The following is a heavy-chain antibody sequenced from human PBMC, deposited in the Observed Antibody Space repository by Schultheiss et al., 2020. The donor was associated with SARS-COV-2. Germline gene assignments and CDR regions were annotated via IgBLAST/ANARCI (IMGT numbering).Heavy chain of an antibody. Sequence: GESLKISCAASGFTFSSYGMHWVRQAPGKGLEWVAVISYDGSKKYYADSVKGRFTISRDNSKNTLYLQMNSLRAEDTAAYYCARGGWCSSTSCYFDYWGQGTLVTVSS. J-gene: IGHJ4*02. CDR1: GFTFSSYG. D-gene: IGHD2-2*01. CDR3: ARGGWCSSTSCYFDY. CDR2: ISYDGSKK. V-gene: IGHV3-30*19.